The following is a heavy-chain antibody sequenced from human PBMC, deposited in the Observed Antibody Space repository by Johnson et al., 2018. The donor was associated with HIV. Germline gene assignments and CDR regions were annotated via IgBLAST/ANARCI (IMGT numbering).Heavy chain of an antibody. Sequence: QVQLVESGGGVVQPGGSLRLSCGASGFTFSSYGMHWVRQASGKGLEWVAVISYDGSNKYYADSVKGRFTISRDNSKNTLYLQMNSLRAEDTAVYYCARARDRSSSRDAFDIWGQGTMVTVSS. D-gene: IGHD6-13*01. CDR1: GFTFSSYG. CDR3: ARARDRSSSRDAFDI. V-gene: IGHV3-30*19. CDR2: ISYDGSNK. J-gene: IGHJ3*02.